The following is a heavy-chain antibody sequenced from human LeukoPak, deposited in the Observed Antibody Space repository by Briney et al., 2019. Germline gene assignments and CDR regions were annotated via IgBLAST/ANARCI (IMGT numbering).Heavy chain of an antibody. J-gene: IGHJ4*02. CDR3: AKGPGIVVIPANYFNY. V-gene: IGHV3-23*01. D-gene: IGHD2-15*01. Sequence: GGSLRLSCAASGFTFSSYAMNWVRQAPGRGLEWVSVISGGGTSAYCADSVKGRFTISRDNSKNTLYLQMNSLRAEDTAVYYCAKGPGIVVIPANYFNYWGQGTLVTVSS. CDR1: GFTFSSYA. CDR2: ISGGGTSA.